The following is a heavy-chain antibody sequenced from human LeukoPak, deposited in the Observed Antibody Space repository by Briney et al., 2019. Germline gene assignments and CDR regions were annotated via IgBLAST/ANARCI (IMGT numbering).Heavy chain of an antibody. Sequence: PGGSLRLSCAASGFTFSSYWMHWVRQAPGKGLVWVSRINSDGSSTNYADSVRGRFTISRDNAKNTLHLQMNSLRAEDTAVYYCAKVRASWTYYYDSSGYLHWGQGTLVTVSS. V-gene: IGHV3-74*01. J-gene: IGHJ4*02. D-gene: IGHD3-22*01. CDR1: GFTFSSYW. CDR3: AKVRASWTYYYDSSGYLH. CDR2: INSDGSST.